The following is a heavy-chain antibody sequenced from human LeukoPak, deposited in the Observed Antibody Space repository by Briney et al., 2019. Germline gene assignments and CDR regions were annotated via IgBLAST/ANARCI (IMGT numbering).Heavy chain of an antibody. D-gene: IGHD3-3*01. CDR2: INHSGST. V-gene: IGHV4-34*01. CDR1: GGSFSGYY. CDR3: ARAYYDFWSGPSGYYYMDV. Sequence: SETLSLTCAVYGGSFSGYYWSWIRQPPGKGLEWTGEINHSGSTNYNPSLKSRVTISVDTSKNQFSLKLSSVTAADTAVYYCARAYYDFWSGPSGYYYMDVWGKGTTVTVSS. J-gene: IGHJ6*03.